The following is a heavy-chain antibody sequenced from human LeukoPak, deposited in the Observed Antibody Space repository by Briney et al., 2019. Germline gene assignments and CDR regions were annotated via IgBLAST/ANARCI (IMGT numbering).Heavy chain of an antibody. D-gene: IGHD3-9*01. V-gene: IGHV3-48*01. Sequence: GGSLRLSCAASGFTFSTYSMNWVRQAPGKGLEWVSYITSSSNAIYYADSVKGRFTVSRDNSKNTLYLQMNSLRAEDTAVYYCAKGGDILTTSILFPDYWGQGTLVTVSS. J-gene: IGHJ4*02. CDR1: GFTFSTYS. CDR2: ITSSSNAI. CDR3: AKGGDILTTSILFPDY.